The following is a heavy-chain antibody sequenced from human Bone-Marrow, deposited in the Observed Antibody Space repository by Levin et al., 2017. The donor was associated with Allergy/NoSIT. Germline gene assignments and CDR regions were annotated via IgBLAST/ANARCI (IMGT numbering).Heavy chain of an antibody. V-gene: IGHV3-23*01. CDR2: VSGSGTTT. Sequence: GESLKISCAVSGFTFSSYAMSWVRPAPGKGLEWVSAVSGSGTTTYYADFVKGRFTISRDSSKDTLYLQMNSLRAEDSAMYYCARDRYSSSWYFEESWGQGTLVTVAA. D-gene: IGHD6-13*01. CDR1: GFTFSSYA. CDR3: ARDRYSSSWYFEES. J-gene: IGHJ5*02.